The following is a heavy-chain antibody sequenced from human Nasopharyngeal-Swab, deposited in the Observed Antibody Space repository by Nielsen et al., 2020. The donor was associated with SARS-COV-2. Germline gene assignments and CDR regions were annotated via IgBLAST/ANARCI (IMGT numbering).Heavy chain of an antibody. Sequence: WIRQPPGKGLEWIGYIYYSGSTYYNPSLKSRVTISVDTSKNQFSLKLSSVTAADTAVYYCARAEVPAVLDYWGQGTLVTVSS. J-gene: IGHJ4*02. D-gene: IGHD2-2*01. CDR2: IYYSGST. CDR3: ARAEVPAVLDY. V-gene: IGHV4-30-4*01.